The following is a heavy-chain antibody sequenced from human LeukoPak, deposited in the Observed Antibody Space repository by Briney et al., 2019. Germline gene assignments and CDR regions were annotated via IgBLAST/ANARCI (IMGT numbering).Heavy chain of an antibody. Sequence: SETLSLTCAVYGGSFSGYYWSWIRQPPGKGLEWIGEINRSGSANYNPSLKSRVTISVDTSKNQFSLKLSSVTAADTAVYYCARGLRRASSSTTQPAQNWFDPWGQGTLVTVSS. CDR3: ARGLRRASSSTTQPAQNWFDP. D-gene: IGHD2-2*01. CDR2: INRSGSA. CDR1: GGSFSGYY. J-gene: IGHJ5*02. V-gene: IGHV4-34*01.